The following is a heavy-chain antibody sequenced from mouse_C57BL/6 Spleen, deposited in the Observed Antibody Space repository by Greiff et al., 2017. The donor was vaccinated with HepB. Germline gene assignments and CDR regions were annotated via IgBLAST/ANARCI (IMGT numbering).Heavy chain of an antibody. Sequence: QVQLQQPGAELVKPGASVKLSCKASGYTFTSYWMQWVKQRPGQGLEWIGEIDPSDSYTNYNRKFKGKATLTVDTSSSTAYMQLSSLTSEDSAVYYCARAGPLYYAIAYWGQGTLVTVSA. J-gene: IGHJ3*01. CDR1: GYTFTSYW. CDR2: IDPSDSYT. CDR3: ARAGPLYYAIAY. V-gene: IGHV1-50*01. D-gene: IGHD2-1*01.